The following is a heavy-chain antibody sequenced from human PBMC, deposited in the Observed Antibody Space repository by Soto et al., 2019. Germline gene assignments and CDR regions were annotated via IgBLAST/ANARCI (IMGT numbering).Heavy chain of an antibody. J-gene: IGHJ6*02. D-gene: IGHD3-10*01. V-gene: IGHV4-31*03. CDR1: GGSISSGGYY. Sequence: PSGTLSLTCTVSGGSISSGGYYWSWIRQHPGKGLEWIGYIYYSGSTYYNPSLKSRVTISVDTSKNQFSLKLSSVTAADTAVYYCARDTYWGIKHYGSGSYPNSPFVSIYYYGMDVWGQGTTVTVSS. CDR2: IYYSGST. CDR3: ARDTYWGIKHYGSGSYPNSPFVSIYYYGMDV.